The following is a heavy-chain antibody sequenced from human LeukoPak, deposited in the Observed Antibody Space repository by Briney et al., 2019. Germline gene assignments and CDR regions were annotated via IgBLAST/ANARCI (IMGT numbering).Heavy chain of an antibody. CDR1: GFTFSSYE. CDR3: VRDFDY. J-gene: IGHJ4*02. Sequence: AGGSLRLSCAASGFTFSSYEMNWVRQAPRKGLEWVSYISSRGGTISYADSVKGRFTISRDNAKNSLYLQMSSLRAEDTAVYYCVRDFDYWGQGTLVTVSS. CDR2: ISSRGGTI. V-gene: IGHV3-48*03.